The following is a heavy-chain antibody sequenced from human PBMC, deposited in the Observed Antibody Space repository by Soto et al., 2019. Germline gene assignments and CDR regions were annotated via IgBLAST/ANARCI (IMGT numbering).Heavy chain of an antibody. CDR3: ARVDEQQLVLVSGFDY. CDR1: GYTFTSYG. D-gene: IGHD6-13*01. CDR2: ISAYNGNT. Sequence: QVPLVQSGAEVKKPGASVKVSCKASGYTFTSYGISWVRQAPGQGLEWMGWISAYNGNTNYAQKLQGRVTMTTDTSTSTAYMELRSLRSDDTAVYYCARVDEQQLVLVSGFDYWGQGTLVTVSS. J-gene: IGHJ4*02. V-gene: IGHV1-18*01.